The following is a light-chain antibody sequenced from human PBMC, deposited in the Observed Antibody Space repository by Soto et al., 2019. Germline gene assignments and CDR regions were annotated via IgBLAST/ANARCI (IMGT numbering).Light chain of an antibody. CDR1: SSDVGGYNY. V-gene: IGLV2-14*01. J-gene: IGLJ1*01. CDR3: CSYTTSNTRQIV. CDR2: DVT. Sequence: QSVLTQPASVSGSPGQSITISCTGTSSDVGGYNYVSWYQQQPGKAPEFMIYDVTNRPSGVSNLFSGSKSGNTASLTISGLQAEDEADYYCCSYTTSNTRQIVFGTGTKVTVL.